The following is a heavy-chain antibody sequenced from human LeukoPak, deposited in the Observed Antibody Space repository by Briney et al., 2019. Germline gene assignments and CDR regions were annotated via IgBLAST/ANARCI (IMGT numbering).Heavy chain of an antibody. J-gene: IGHJ4*02. CDR1: GFTFSSYG. CDR3: AKDRPEYSSPCD. D-gene: IGHD6-6*01. CDR2: ISYDGSNK. Sequence: PGRSLRLSCAASGFTFSSYGMHWVRQAPGKGLEWVAVISYDGSNKYYADSVKGRFTISRDNSKNTLYLQMNSLRAEDTAVYYFAKDRPEYSSPCDWGQGTLVTVSP. V-gene: IGHV3-30*18.